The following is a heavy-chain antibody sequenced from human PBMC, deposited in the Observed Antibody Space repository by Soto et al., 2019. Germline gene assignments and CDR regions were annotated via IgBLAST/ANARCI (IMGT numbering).Heavy chain of an antibody. Sequence: QVQLQESGPGLVKPSQTLSLTCTVSGGSISSGDYYWSWIRQPPGKGLEWIGYIYYSGSTYYNPSLKSRVTISVDTSKNQFSLKLSSVTTADTAVYYCAREASYYYDSSGYPNWFDPWGQGTLVTVSS. CDR3: AREASYYYDSSGYPNWFDP. J-gene: IGHJ5*02. CDR2: IYYSGST. V-gene: IGHV4-30-4*01. CDR1: GGSISSGDYY. D-gene: IGHD3-22*01.